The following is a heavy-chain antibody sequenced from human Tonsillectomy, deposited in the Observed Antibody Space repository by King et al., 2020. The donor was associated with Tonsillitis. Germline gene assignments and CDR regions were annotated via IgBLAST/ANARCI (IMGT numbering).Heavy chain of an antibody. Sequence: EVQLVESGGGLVEPGGSLRLSCAASGFKFRDAWMTWVRQVPGKGLEWVGRIKNLNEGGTTDYALPVKGRFTISRDDSENKLYLQMKSLKTEDTAVYYCTTDHDSSSNWILTARSWGQGTQVTVSS. CDR3: TTDHDSSSNWILTARS. CDR1: GFKFRDAW. D-gene: IGHD3-22*01. CDR2: IKNLNEGGTT. V-gene: IGHV3-15*01. J-gene: IGHJ5*02.